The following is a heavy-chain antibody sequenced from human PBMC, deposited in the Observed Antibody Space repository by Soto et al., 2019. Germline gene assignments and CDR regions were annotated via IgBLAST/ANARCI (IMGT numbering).Heavy chain of an antibody. CDR1: GGSISGSYYY. Sequence: SETLSLTCAVSGGSISGSYYYWGWLRQSPGKGPEWIGSVFYTGFTSYNPSLESRVSVSVDTSKNQFSLNLTSVTAADTAVYFCARLVVVAPVANVWGQGALVTVSS. V-gene: IGHV4-39*01. D-gene: IGHD2-21*01. CDR3: ARLVVVAPVANV. CDR2: VFYTGFT. J-gene: IGHJ4*02.